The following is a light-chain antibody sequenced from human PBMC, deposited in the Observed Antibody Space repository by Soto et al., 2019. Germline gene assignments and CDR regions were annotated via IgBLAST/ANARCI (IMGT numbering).Light chain of an antibody. CDR3: QVWDSSSFHVV. J-gene: IGLJ2*01. CDR1: NIGSKS. CDR2: YDS. Sequence: SYELTQPPSVSVAPGKTARITCGGNNIGSKSVHWYQQKPGQAPVLVIYYDSDRPSGIPERFSGSNSGNTATLTISRVEAGDEADYYCQVWDSSSFHVVFGAGTMLTVL. V-gene: IGLV3-21*04.